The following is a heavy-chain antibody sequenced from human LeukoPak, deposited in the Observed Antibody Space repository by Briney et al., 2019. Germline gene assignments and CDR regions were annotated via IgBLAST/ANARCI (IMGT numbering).Heavy chain of an antibody. CDR2: IYYSGST. CDR1: GGSISSGDYY. Sequence: PSETLSLTCTVSGGSISSGDYYWSWVRQPPGKGLEWIGYIYYSGSTYYNPSLKSRVTISVDTSKNQFSLKLSSVTAADTAVYYCARDVYASTFDYWGQGTLVTVST. CDR3: ARDVYASTFDY. J-gene: IGHJ4*02. V-gene: IGHV4-30-4*08. D-gene: IGHD2-8*01.